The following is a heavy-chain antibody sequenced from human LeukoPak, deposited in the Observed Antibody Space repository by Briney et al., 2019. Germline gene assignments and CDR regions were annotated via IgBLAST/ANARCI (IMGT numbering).Heavy chain of an antibody. CDR1: GYTFTAYY. Sequence: ASVKVSCKASGYTFTAYYIHWVRQAPGQGLEWMGWINPNSGGTNYAQNFQGRVTMTRDTSISTAYMELSRLRSDDTAVYYCAKLSFCTGGSCYSYNWFDPRGQGTLVTVSS. CDR2: INPNSGGT. J-gene: IGHJ5*02. CDR3: AKLSFCTGGSCYSYNWFDP. D-gene: IGHD2-15*01. V-gene: IGHV1-2*02.